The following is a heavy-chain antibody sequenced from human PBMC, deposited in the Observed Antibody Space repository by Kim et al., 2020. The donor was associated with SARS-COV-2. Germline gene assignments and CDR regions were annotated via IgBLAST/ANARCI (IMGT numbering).Heavy chain of an antibody. D-gene: IGHD3-10*01. CDR3: ARVSGSNYVDY. V-gene: IGHV3-33*01. Sequence: KYYADSVKGRLTISRDNSKNTLYLQMNSLRPEDTAVYYCARVSGSNYVDYWGQGTLVTVSS. J-gene: IGHJ4*02. CDR2: K.